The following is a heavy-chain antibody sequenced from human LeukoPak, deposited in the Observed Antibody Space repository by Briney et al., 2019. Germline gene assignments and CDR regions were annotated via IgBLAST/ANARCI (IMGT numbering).Heavy chain of an antibody. CDR2: IYHSGST. V-gene: IGHV4-30-2*01. D-gene: IGHD1/OR15-1a*01. J-gene: IGHJ4*02. Sequence: SETLSLTCAVSGGSISSGGYSWSWIRQPPGKGLEWIGYIYHSGSTYYNPSLKSRVTISVDRSKNQFSLKLSSVTAADTAVYYCARRTEVPYYFDYWGQGTLVTVSS. CDR1: GGSISSGGYS. CDR3: ARRTEVPYYFDY.